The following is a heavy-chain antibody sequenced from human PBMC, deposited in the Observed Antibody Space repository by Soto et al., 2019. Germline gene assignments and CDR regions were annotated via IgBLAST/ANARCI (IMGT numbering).Heavy chain of an antibody. CDR3: ARGPGHCSGGSCYVFGY. J-gene: IGHJ4*02. D-gene: IGHD2-15*01. CDR1: GGTFSSYT. Sequence: SVKVSCKASGGTFSSYTISWVRQAPGQGLEWMGRIIPILGIANYAQKFQGRVTITADKSTSTAYMELSSLRSEDTAVYYCARGPGHCSGGSCYVFGYWGQGTLVTVS. CDR2: IIPILGIA. V-gene: IGHV1-69*02.